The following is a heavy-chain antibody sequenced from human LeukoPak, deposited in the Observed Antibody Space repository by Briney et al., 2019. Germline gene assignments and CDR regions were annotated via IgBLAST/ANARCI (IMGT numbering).Heavy chain of an antibody. J-gene: IGHJ4*02. Sequence: GGSLRLSCAASGFTFSSYEMSWVRQAPGKGLEWVSYISSSGSTIYYADSVKGRLTISRDNAKNSLYLQMNSLRAEDTAVYYCARDGRNYFDSSDYFPNFFDYWGQGTLVTVSS. CDR1: GFTFSSYE. D-gene: IGHD3-22*01. CDR3: ARDGRNYFDSSDYFPNFFDY. CDR2: ISSSGSTI. V-gene: IGHV3-48*03.